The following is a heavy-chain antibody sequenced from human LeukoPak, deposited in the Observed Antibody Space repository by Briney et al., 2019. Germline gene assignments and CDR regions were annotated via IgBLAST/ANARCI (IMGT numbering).Heavy chain of an antibody. CDR1: GYNFTSHW. CDR2: IYPGDSDT. CDR3: DASLGRVWVSYDY. Sequence: GESLKISCKGSGYNFTSHWIGSVRQMPGKGLEWMGIIYPGDSDTRYSPSFQGQVTISADKSISTAYLQWSSLQASDTAMNYCDASLGRVWVSYDYWGQGTLVTVSS. V-gene: IGHV5-51*01. J-gene: IGHJ4*02. D-gene: IGHD3-16*01.